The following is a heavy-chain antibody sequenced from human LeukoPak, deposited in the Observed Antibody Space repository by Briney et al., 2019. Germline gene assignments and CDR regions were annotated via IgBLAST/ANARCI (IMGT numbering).Heavy chain of an antibody. D-gene: IGHD6-19*01. J-gene: IGHJ6*02. Sequence: GGSLRLSCAASGFTFSSYGMHWVRQAPGKGLEWVAVIWYDGSNKYYADSVKGRFTISRDNSKNTLYLQMNSLRAEDTAVYYCARERQLGEWLASYYYYGMDVWGQGTTVTVSS. CDR1: GFTFSSYG. CDR2: IWYDGSNK. CDR3: ARERQLGEWLASYYYYGMDV. V-gene: IGHV3-33*08.